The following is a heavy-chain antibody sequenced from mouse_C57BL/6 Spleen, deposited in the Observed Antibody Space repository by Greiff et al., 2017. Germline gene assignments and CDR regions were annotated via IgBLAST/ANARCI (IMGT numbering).Heavy chain of an antibody. CDR3: ARANSDPSFDY. D-gene: IGHD3-1*01. J-gene: IGHJ2*01. Sequence: EVKLMESGPGLVKPSQSLSLTCSVTGYSITSGYYWNWIRQFPGNKLEWMGYISYDGSNNYNPSLKNRISITRDTSKNQFFLKLNSVTTEDTATYYCARANSDPSFDYWGQGTTLTVSS. CDR2: ISYDGSN. CDR1: GYSITSGYY. V-gene: IGHV3-6*01.